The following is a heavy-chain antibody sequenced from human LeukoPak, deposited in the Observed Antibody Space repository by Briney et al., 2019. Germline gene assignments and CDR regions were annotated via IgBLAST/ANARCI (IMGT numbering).Heavy chain of an antibody. J-gene: IGHJ5*02. D-gene: IGHD2-2*01. CDR3: AKPRCTSTSFFRFDP. CDR2: LSGSAGST. CDR1: GFSFSTYA. Sequence: GGSLRLSCSASGFSFSTYAMDWDRQAPGLGLEWVSVLSGSAGSTSHADSVKGRITISRDTSKNTLYLQMNSLRAEDTAVYSCAKPRCTSTSFFRFDPWGQGTLVTVSS. V-gene: IGHV3-23*01.